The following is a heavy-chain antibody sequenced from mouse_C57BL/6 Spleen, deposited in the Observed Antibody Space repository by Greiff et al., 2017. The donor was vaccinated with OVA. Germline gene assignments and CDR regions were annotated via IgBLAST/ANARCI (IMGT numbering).Heavy chain of an antibody. J-gene: IGHJ3*01. D-gene: IGHD2-4*01. Sequence: VQLQQSGAELARPGASVKLSCKASGYTFTSYGISWVKQRTGQGLEWIGEIYPRSGNTYYNEKFKGKATLTADKSSSTAYMELRSLTSEASAFYFCARLDDSAFAYWGQGTLVTVSA. V-gene: IGHV1-81*01. CDR1: GYTFTSYG. CDR3: ARLDDSAFAY. CDR2: IYPRSGNT.